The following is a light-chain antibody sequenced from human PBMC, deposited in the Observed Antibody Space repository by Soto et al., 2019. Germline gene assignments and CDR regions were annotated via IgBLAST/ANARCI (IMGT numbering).Light chain of an antibody. CDR1: SSDVGNYNL. J-gene: IGLJ2*01. CDR2: EAT. CDR3: CSYAGSSTFVV. V-gene: IGLV2-23*02. Sequence: QSALTQPASVSGSPGQSITISCTGTSSDVGNYNLVSWYQQHPGKAPKLIIYEATKRPSGVSNRFSGSKSGNTASLTISGLQAEDEADYYCCSYAGSSTFVVFGGGTKLTVL.